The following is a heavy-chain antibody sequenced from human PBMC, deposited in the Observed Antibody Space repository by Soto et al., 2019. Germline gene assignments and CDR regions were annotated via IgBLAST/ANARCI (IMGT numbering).Heavy chain of an antibody. CDR2: ISGSGSII. CDR1: GFTFSNYE. D-gene: IGHD6-19*01. Sequence: GGSLRLSCAASGFTFSNYEMNWVRQAPGKRLEWLAYISGSGSIIYYSDSVKGRFTLSRDNVKNSLSLQMDSLRVEDSATYYCARDYHSGWRSFWFFDLWGRGTPVTVSS. V-gene: IGHV3-48*03. CDR3: ARDYHSGWRSFWFFDL. J-gene: IGHJ2*01.